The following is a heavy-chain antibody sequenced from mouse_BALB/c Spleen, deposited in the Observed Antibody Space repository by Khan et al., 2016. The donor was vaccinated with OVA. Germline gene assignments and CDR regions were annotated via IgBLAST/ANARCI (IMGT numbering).Heavy chain of an antibody. Sequence: EVQLQESGPELVKPGASVKISCTASGYSFTGYFMNWVMQSHGKSLEWIGRINPHIGEAFYNQKFKGKATLTVDESSCTAHMELRSLASEDSAVYYCARKNGSDFDYWGQGTTLTVSS. CDR2: INPHIGEA. J-gene: IGHJ2*01. CDR3: ARKNGSDFDY. CDR1: GYSFTGYF. V-gene: IGHV1-20*02. D-gene: IGHD1-1*01.